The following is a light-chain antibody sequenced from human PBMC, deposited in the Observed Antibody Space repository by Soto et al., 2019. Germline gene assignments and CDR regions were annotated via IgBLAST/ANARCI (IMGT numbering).Light chain of an antibody. CDR1: SSDVGSYNL. J-gene: IGLJ1*01. CDR2: EGS. Sequence: QSALTQPASVSGSPGQSITISCTGTSSDVGSYNLVSWYQQLPGKAPKLMIYEGSKRPSGVSNRFSGSKSGNTASLIISGLQAEDEAVYYCCSYVSSSTSYVFGTGTKLTVL. CDR3: CSYVSSSTSYV. V-gene: IGLV2-23*01.